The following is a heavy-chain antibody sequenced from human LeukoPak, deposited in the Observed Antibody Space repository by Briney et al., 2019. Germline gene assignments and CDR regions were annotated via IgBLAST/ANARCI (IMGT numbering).Heavy chain of an antibody. V-gene: IGHV4-30-4*01. CDR3: ARPYYYDSRIDP. J-gene: IGHJ5*02. D-gene: IGHD3-22*01. CDR1: GGSISSGDYY. CDR2: TYYSGST. Sequence: SQTLSLTCTVSGGSISSGDYYWSWIRQPPGKGLEWIGYTYYSGSTYYNPSLKNRVSISVDTSKNQFSQNLSSVTAADTAVYYCARPYYYDSRIDPWGQGTLVTVSS.